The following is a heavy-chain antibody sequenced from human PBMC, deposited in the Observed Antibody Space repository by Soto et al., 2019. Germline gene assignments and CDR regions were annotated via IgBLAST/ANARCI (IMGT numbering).Heavy chain of an antibody. CDR3: AREGGYGSGSYYRNDAFDI. CDR1: GGTFSSYA. CDR2: IIPIFGTA. D-gene: IGHD3-10*01. V-gene: IGHV1-69*13. J-gene: IGHJ3*02. Sequence: VASVKVSCKASGGTFSSYAISWVRQAPGQGLEWMGGIIPIFGTANYAQKFQGRVTITADESTSTAYMELSSLRSEDTAVYYCAREGGYGSGSYYRNDAFDIWGQGTMVTVSS.